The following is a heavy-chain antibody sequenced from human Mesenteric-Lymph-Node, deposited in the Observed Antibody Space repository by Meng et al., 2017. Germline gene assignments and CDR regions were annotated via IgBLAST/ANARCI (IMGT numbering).Heavy chain of an antibody. Sequence: QVQLQESGPGLVKPSQTLSLTCSVSGGSISSGDYYWSWVRQPSGEGLEWIGYIYHTGTTYYNPSLKSRVAISVDPSKNHFFLNLTSVTVADTAVYYCSREEVYWGQGTLVTVSS. CDR2: IYHTGTT. V-gene: IGHV4-30-4*01. CDR3: SREEVY. CDR1: GGSISSGDYY. J-gene: IGHJ4*02.